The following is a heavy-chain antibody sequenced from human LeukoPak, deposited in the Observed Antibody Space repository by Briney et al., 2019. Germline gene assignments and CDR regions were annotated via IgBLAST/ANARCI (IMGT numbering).Heavy chain of an antibody. V-gene: IGHV3-7*01. J-gene: IGHJ4*02. Sequence: GGSLRLSCAASGFTFSDYYMSWIRQAPGKGLEWVANIMKDGSTSNCVDSVRGRFTISGDNAKNSLYLQMNSLRAEDTAVYYCVRDLDYYAMDSWGQGTLVTVSS. CDR2: IMKDGSTS. CDR3: VRDLDYYAMDS. CDR1: GFTFSDYY. D-gene: IGHD3-22*01.